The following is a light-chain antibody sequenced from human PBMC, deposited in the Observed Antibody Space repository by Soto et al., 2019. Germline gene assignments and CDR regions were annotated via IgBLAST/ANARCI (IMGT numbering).Light chain of an antibody. CDR1: QSVSNW. V-gene: IGKV1-5*03. CDR2: EGS. Sequence: DIQMTQSPSALSASVGDRVTITCRASQSVSNWLAWPRQKPGEAPKLLIYEGSTEEREVPSRFSGSGSGTEFPLTISSLQPDYFAASYCQQYDTYSRSFGQGTKVEVK. CDR3: QQYDTYSRS. J-gene: IGKJ1*01.